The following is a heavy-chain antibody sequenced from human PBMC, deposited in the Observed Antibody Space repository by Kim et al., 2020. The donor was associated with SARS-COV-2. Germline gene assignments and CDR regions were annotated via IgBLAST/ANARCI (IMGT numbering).Heavy chain of an antibody. J-gene: IGHJ6*02. CDR3: ANIIGVDYYYGMDV. Sequence: ADSVKGRFTISRDNSKNTLYLQMNSLRAEDTAVYYCANIIGVDYYYGMDVWGQGTTVTVSS. V-gene: IGHV3-30*02.